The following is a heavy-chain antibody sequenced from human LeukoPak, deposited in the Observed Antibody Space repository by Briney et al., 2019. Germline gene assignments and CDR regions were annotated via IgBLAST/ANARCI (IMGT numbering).Heavy chain of an antibody. D-gene: IGHD6-19*01. CDR2: IYYSGST. V-gene: IGHV4-59*01. J-gene: IGHJ4*02. CDR3: ARGWSSGWYRNDY. Sequence: PWETLCLTCTVSGGSISSYYWSWIRQPPGKGLEWIGYIYYSGSTTYNPSLKTRVTISVDTSKNQFTLKLSSVTAADTAVYYCARGWSSGWYRNDYWGQGTLVTVSS. CDR1: GGSISSYY.